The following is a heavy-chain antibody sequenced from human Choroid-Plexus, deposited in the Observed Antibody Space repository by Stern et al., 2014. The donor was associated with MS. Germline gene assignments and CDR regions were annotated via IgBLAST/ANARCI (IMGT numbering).Heavy chain of an antibody. CDR1: GFTFGSCA. V-gene: IGHV3-30*18. Sequence: VQLVESGGGVVQPGRPLRLSCVASGFTFGSCAMHWVRQAPGKGLEWVAGVSYDGSNKDYADSVKGRFTISRDNSQNTLYMQMSSLRPEDTAVYYCAKDRHYLTYFFDHWGQGSLVTVSS. D-gene: IGHD2/OR15-2a*01. CDR2: VSYDGSNK. CDR3: AKDRHYLTYFFDH. J-gene: IGHJ5*02.